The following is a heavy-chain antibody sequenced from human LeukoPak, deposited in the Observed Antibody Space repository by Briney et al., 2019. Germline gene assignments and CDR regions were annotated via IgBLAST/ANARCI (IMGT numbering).Heavy chain of an antibody. D-gene: IGHD5-18*01. V-gene: IGHV1-8*01. CDR2: MNPNSGNT. Sequence: GASVKVSCKASGYTFTSYDINWVRQATGQGLEWMGWMNPNSGNTGYAQKFQGRVTMTRNTSISTAYMELSSLRSEDTAVYYCARAGRGYGVEGGYYFDYWGQGTLVTVSS. J-gene: IGHJ4*02. CDR1: GYTFTSYD. CDR3: ARAGRGYGVEGGYYFDY.